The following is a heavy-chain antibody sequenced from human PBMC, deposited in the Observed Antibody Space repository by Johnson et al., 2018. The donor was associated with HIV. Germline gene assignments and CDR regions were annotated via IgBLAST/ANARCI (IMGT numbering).Heavy chain of an antibody. CDR1: GFTFSSSW. J-gene: IGHJ3*02. CDR2: IKCDGSEK. Sequence: EQLVESGGGVVRPGGSLRLSCAASGFTFSSSWMHWVCQAPEKGLEWVADIKCDGSEKYYVESVKGRLTISRDNAKNSLYLQVNSLRAEDTAVYYCAKDRRELPSPFDIWGQGTMVTVSS. V-gene: IGHV3-52*01. D-gene: IGHD1-7*01. CDR3: AKDRRELPSPFDI.